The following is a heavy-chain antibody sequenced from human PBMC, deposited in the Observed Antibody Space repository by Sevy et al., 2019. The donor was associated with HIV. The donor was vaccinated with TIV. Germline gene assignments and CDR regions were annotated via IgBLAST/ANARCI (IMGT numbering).Heavy chain of an antibody. CDR2: ISGDSITT. CDR3: AKDRSGNYPTNYPDY. D-gene: IGHD1-26*01. CDR1: GFTFSNYA. Sequence: GGSLRLSCAASGFTFSNYAMNWVRQAPGKGLEWVSVISGDSITTHYADAVKGRFIIHRDNSKNTLFLQMHSLRVEDTAVYYCAKDRSGNYPTNYPDYWGQGTLVTVSS. J-gene: IGHJ4*02. V-gene: IGHV3-23*01.